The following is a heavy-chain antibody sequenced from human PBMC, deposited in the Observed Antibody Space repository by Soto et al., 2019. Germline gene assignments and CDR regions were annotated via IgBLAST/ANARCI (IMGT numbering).Heavy chain of an antibody. D-gene: IGHD2-2*01. Sequence: QVQLVQSGAEVKKPGSSVKVSCKASGGTFSSYAISWVRQAPGQGLEWMGGIIPIFGTANYAQKFQGRVTITADESTSTAYMELSSLRSEYTAVYYCARVHCSSTSCYFGSHYYYGMDVWGQGTTVTVSS. J-gene: IGHJ6*02. CDR1: GGTFSSYA. V-gene: IGHV1-69*01. CDR2: IIPIFGTA. CDR3: ARVHCSSTSCYFGSHYYYGMDV.